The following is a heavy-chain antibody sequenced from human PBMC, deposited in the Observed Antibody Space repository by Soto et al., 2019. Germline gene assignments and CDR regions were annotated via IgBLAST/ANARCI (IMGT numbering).Heavy chain of an antibody. CDR1: GFTFSSYA. J-gene: IGHJ4*01. V-gene: IGHV3-23*01. CDR2: ISGSGGST. Sequence: EVQLLESGGGLVQPGGSLRLSCAASGFTFSSYAMSWVRQAPGKGLEWVSAISGSGGSTYYADSVKGRFTISRDNSKNTLSLHMNILRAEDTAVYYCAKVGVYYYDSSGYYIFDYCVHGTLVTVSS. D-gene: IGHD3-22*01. CDR3: AKVGVYYYDSSGYYIFDY.